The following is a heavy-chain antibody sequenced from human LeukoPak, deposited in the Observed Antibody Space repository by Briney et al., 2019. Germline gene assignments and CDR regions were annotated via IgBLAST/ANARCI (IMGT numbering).Heavy chain of an antibody. J-gene: IGHJ4*02. Sequence: PGRSLRLSCAASGFTFGSYGMHWVRQAPGKGLEWVAVISYDGSNKYYADSVRGRFTISRDNSKNTLYLQMNSLRAEDTAVYYCARGEVGATTWFGDYWGQGTLVTVSS. CDR2: ISYDGSNK. V-gene: IGHV3-30-3*01. CDR1: GFTFGSYG. D-gene: IGHD1-26*01. CDR3: ARGEVGATTWFGDY.